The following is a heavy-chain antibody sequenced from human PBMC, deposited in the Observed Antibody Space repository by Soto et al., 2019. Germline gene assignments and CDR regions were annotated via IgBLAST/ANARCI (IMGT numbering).Heavy chain of an antibody. V-gene: IGHV4-59*01. D-gene: IGHD3-9*01. CDR1: GGSISSYY. CDR2: IYYSGST. J-gene: IGHJ4*02. Sequence: PSETLSLSCTVSGGSISSYYWSWIRQPPGKGLEWIGYIYYSGSTNYNPSLKSRVTISVDTSKNQFSLKLSSVTAADTAVYYCARASVTGHYYFDYWGQGTLVTVSS. CDR3: ARASVTGHYYFDY.